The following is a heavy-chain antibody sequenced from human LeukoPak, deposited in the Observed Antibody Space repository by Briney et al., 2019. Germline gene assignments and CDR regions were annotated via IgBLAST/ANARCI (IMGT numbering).Heavy chain of an antibody. J-gene: IGHJ6*03. CDR3: ARGVTGIYYYYYMDV. D-gene: IGHD3-10*01. CDR1: GYAFTGYY. CDR2: INPNSGDT. V-gene: IGHV1-2*02. Sequence: ASVKVSCKASGYAFTGYYIHWVRQAPGQGLEWMGWINPNSGDTNYAQKFQGEVTMTRDTSISTAYMELSRLRSDDTAVYYCARGVTGIYYYYYMDVWGKGTTVTVSS.